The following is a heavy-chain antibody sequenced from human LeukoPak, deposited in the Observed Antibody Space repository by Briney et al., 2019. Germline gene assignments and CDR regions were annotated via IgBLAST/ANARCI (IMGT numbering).Heavy chain of an antibody. V-gene: IGHV3-33*08. D-gene: IGHD5-18*01. J-gene: IGHJ4*02. CDR2: IWYDGSNK. CDR1: GFTFDDYG. CDR3: ARGQRGYSYGAFDY. Sequence: GGSLRLSCAASGFTFDDYGMSWVRQAPGKGLEWVAVIWYDGSNKYYADSVKGRFTISRDNSKNTLYLQMNSLRAEDTAVYYCARGQRGYSYGAFDYWGQGTLVTVSS.